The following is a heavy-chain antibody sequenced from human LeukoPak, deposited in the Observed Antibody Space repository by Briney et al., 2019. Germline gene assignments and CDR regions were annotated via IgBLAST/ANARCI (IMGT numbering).Heavy chain of an antibody. CDR2: INPNSGGT. J-gene: IGHJ5*02. D-gene: IGHD2-15*01. CDR1: GYTFTGYY. Sequence: ASVKVSCKASGYTFTGYYMHWVRQAPGQGLEWMGWINPNSGGTNYAQKFQGWVTMTRDTSISTAYMELSSLRSEDTAVYYCARGTVRYCSGGSCYGSRWFDPWGQGILVTVSS. V-gene: IGHV1-2*04. CDR3: ARGTVRYCSGGSCYGSRWFDP.